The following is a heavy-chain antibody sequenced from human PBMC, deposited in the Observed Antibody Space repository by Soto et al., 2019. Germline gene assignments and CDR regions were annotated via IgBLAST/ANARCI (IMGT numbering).Heavy chain of an antibody. CDR2: IDSSGSS. J-gene: IGHJ4*02. D-gene: IGHD3-3*01. Sequence: SETLSLTCTVSGAYVSATGYYWSWIRQYPGKGLEWIGYIDSSGSSYYNPSLRGRLSLSVDTSKNQFSLKLTSVTAADTAVYYCTRVQRFCPARWGQGTLVTV. CDR3: TRVQRFCPAR. CDR1: GAYVSATGYY. V-gene: IGHV4-31*03.